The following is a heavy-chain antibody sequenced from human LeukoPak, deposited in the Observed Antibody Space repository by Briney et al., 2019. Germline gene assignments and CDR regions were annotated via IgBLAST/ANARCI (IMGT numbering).Heavy chain of an antibody. CDR2: ISTSSSYI. D-gene: IGHD6-13*01. J-gene: IGHJ4*02. Sequence: PGGSLRLSCAASGFTFSSYNMNWVRQAPGKGLEWVSSISTSSSYISYADSVKGRFTISRDNAKSSLCLQMNNLRAEDTAVYYCARGYSSSLDYWGQGTLVTVSS. V-gene: IGHV3-21*01. CDR1: GFTFSSYN. CDR3: ARGYSSSLDY.